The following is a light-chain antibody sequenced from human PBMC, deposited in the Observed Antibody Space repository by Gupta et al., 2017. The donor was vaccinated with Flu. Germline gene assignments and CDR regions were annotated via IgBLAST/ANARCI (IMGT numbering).Light chain of an antibody. Sequence: PSSLSASMGDRVTITWRASQGISDWLAWYQQKPGKAPKLLIYDASSLKSGVPSRFSGSGSGTDFTLTISSLQPDDFATSFCQQSDAYPMTFGQGTKVEIK. CDR2: DAS. J-gene: IGKJ1*01. V-gene: IGKV1-12*01. CDR3: QQSDAYPMT. CDR1: QGISDW.